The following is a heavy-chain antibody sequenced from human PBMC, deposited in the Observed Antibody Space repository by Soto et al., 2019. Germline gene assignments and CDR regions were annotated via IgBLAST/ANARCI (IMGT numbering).Heavy chain of an antibody. CDR2: ISYDGSNK. Sequence: VGSLRLSCAASGFTFSSYAMHWVRQAPGKGLEWVAVISYDGSNKYYADSVKGRFTISRDNSKNTLYLQMNSLRAEDTAVYYCARGPRVLRYYYDSSGYYYEFDYWGQGTLVTVSS. D-gene: IGHD3-22*01. CDR1: GFTFSSYA. CDR3: ARGPRVLRYYYDSSGYYYEFDY. J-gene: IGHJ4*02. V-gene: IGHV3-30-3*01.